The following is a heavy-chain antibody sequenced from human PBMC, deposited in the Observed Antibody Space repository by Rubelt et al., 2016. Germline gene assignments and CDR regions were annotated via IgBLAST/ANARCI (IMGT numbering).Heavy chain of an antibody. CDR3: TKDGTAYWLHDAFDI. Sequence: EVQLVESGGGLVQPGGSLRLSCAASGFTFANNAMNWVRQAPGRGLEWVSTVCGSGGSTYYADSVKGRFTISRDNSKNTLFLQMNSLRVEDTAVYYCTKDGTAYWLHDAFDIWGQGTMVTVSS. J-gene: IGHJ3*02. CDR2: VCGSGGST. V-gene: IGHV3-23*04. CDR1: GFTFANNA. D-gene: IGHD5-12*01.